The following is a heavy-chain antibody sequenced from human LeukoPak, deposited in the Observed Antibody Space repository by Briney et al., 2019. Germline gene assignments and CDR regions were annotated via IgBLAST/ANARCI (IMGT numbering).Heavy chain of an antibody. CDR2: IYYSGTT. CDR1: GGSISGYY. J-gene: IGHJ4*02. D-gene: IGHD3-9*01. CDR3: TREGPPVHYTGYYDY. V-gene: IGHV4-59*01. Sequence: SETLSLTCTVSGGSISGYYWSWIRQPPGKGLEWVGYIYYSGTTNYNPSLKSRVTVSVDTSKKQVSLNLTSVTAADSAVYYCTREGPPVHYTGYYDYWGQGTLVTVSS.